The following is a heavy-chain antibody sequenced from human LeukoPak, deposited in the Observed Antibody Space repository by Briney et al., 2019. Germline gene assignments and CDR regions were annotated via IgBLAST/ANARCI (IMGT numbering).Heavy chain of an antibody. CDR3: ARARRFGVVINYFDY. CDR2: INPSGGST. CDR1: GYTFTSYY. D-gene: IGHD3-3*01. J-gene: IGHJ4*02. V-gene: IGHV1-46*01. Sequence: ASVKVSCKASGYTFTSYYMHWVRQAPGQGLEWTGIINPSGGSTSYAQKFQGRVTMTRDASTSTVYMELSSLRSEDTAVYYCARARRFGVVINYFDYWGQGTLVTVSS.